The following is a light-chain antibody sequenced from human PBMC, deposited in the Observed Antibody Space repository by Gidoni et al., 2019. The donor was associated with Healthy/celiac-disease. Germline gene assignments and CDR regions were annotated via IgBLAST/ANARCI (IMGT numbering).Light chain of an antibody. CDR3: QQYGSSPLT. CDR1: QSVGSSF. V-gene: IGKV3-20*01. J-gene: IGKJ4*01. Sequence: DIVLKQSPGTLCLSPGERATLSCRASQSVGSSFLAWYQQKPGQAPRLLIYGASSRAPGLPDRFSGSGSGTDFTLTISRLEPEDFAVYYCQQYGSSPLTFGGXTKVEIK. CDR2: GAS.